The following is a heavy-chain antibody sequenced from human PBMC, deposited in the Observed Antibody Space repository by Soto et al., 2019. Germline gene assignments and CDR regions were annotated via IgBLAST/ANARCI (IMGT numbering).Heavy chain of an antibody. V-gene: IGHV3-30-3*01. Sequence: GGSLRLSCAASGFTFRSYAMHWVRQAPGKGLEGVAVISYDGSNKYYADSVKGRFTISRDNSKNTLYLQMNSLRAEDTAVYYCARDFYYYDSSGYYRESNWFDPWGQGTLVTVSS. CDR2: ISYDGSNK. D-gene: IGHD3-22*01. CDR1: GFTFRSYA. J-gene: IGHJ5*02. CDR3: ARDFYYYDSSGYYRESNWFDP.